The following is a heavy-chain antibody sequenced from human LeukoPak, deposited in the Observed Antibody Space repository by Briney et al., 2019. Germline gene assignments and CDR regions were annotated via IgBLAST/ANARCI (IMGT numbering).Heavy chain of an antibody. J-gene: IGHJ6*02. CDR1: GYTFTSYG. CDR3: ASTPTYYYDSSGYKYYYYGMDV. D-gene: IGHD3-22*01. Sequence: ASVKVSCKASGYTFTSYGISWVRQAPGQRLEWMGWINAGNGNTKYSQKFQGRVTITRDTSASTAYMELSSLRSEDTAVYYCASTPTYYYDSSGYKYYYYGMDVWGQGTTVTVSS. V-gene: IGHV1-3*01. CDR2: INAGNGNT.